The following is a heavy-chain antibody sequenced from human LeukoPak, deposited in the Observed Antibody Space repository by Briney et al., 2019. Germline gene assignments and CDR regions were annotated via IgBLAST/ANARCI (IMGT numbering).Heavy chain of an antibody. CDR3: ARSPVVVIAAPSVAFDV. D-gene: IGHD2-15*01. Sequence: SETLSLTCTVSGGSISSYYWSWIRQPAGKGLEWIGRIYTSGSTNYNPSLKSRVTMSVDTSKNQFSLKLSSVTAADTAVYYCARSPVVVIAAPSVAFDVWGQGTVVTVSS. V-gene: IGHV4-4*07. J-gene: IGHJ3*01. CDR1: GGSISSYY. CDR2: IYTSGST.